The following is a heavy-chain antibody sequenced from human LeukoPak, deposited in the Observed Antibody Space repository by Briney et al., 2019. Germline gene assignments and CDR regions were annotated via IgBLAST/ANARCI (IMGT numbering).Heavy chain of an antibody. CDR1: GYTFTSYY. J-gene: IGHJ3*02. CDR2: INPSGGST. CDR3: ARVEEVLTGYYNDAFDI. V-gene: IGHV1-46*01. D-gene: IGHD3-9*01. Sequence: ASVKVSCKASGYTFTSYYMHWVRQAPGQGLEWMGIINPSGGSTSYARKFQGRVSMTRDTSTSTVYMELSSLRSEDTAVYYCARVEEVLTGYYNDAFDIWGQGTMVTVSS.